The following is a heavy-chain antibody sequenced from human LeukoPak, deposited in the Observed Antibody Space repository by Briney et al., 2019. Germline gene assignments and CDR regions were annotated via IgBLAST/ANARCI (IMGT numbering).Heavy chain of an antibody. Sequence: GGSLRLSCAASGFTFSSYAMHWVRQAPGKGLEWVAVISYDGSNKYYADSVKGRFTISRDNSKNTLYLQMNSLRAEDTAVYYCARGVAVADFDYWGQGTLVTVSS. CDR3: ARGVAVADFDY. CDR2: ISYDGSNK. D-gene: IGHD6-19*01. V-gene: IGHV3-30-3*01. J-gene: IGHJ4*02. CDR1: GFTFSSYA.